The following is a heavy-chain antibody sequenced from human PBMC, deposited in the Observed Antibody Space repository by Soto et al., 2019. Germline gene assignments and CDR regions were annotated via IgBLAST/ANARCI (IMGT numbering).Heavy chain of an antibody. J-gene: IGHJ4*02. Sequence: GGSLRLSCAASGFTFSSHWMNWVRQAPGKGLEWVAYIKPAGSEKECLDSGKGRFTISRDNAKNSLYLQINSLRAEDTAVYYCARDRGYCSGGICYSLLDCWGQGTLVTVSS. CDR2: IKPAGSEK. V-gene: IGHV3-7*01. D-gene: IGHD2-15*01. CDR1: GFTFSSHW. CDR3: ARDRGYCSGGICYSLLDC.